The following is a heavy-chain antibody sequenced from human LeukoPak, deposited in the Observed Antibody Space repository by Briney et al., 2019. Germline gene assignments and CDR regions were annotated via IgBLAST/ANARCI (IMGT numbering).Heavy chain of an antibody. CDR3: TREGGGGGYYSDSYGHSHFDC. CDR2: MKPDGSEE. CDR1: GFTFSNYW. D-gene: IGHD3-22*01. J-gene: IGHJ4*02. V-gene: IGHV3-7*01. Sequence: PGGSLRLSCAASGFTFSNYWMTWVRQAPGKGLEWVANMKPDGSEEYYVDSVRGRFTVSRDNARNSLYLQMDSLRAEDTAVYYCTREGGGGGYYSDSYGHSHFDCWGPGTLVTVSS.